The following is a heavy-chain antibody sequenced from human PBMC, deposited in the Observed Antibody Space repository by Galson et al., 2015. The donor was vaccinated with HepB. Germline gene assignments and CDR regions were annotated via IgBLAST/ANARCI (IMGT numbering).Heavy chain of an antibody. J-gene: IGHJ4*02. Sequence: SLRLSCAASGFVFGDYAMHWVRQAPGKGLEWVAVLSYDGDNKYYTDSVKGRVTISRDNSKNTLHLQMDSLRPDDTSVYFCARGAGRSFDWLLGGGFDYWGQGTLVTVSS. CDR3: ARGAGRSFDWLLGGGFDY. CDR1: GFVFGDYA. V-gene: IGHV3-30-3*01. CDR2: LSYDGDNK. D-gene: IGHD3-9*01.